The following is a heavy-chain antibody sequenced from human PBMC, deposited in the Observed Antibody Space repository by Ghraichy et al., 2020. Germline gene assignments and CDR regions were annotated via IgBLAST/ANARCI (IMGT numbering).Heavy chain of an antibody. J-gene: IGHJ4*02. CDR1: GYSLTNYW. CDR2: IFPGDSDT. CDR3: ATSTLAGSFDY. V-gene: IGHV5-51*07. Sequence: GESLNISCKDSGYSLTNYWTGWVHQMPGKGLEWIGIIFPGDSDTRYSPSFQGQVTISADKSSRTAYLQWSSLKASDTARYYCATSTLAGSFDYWGQGTLVTVSS. D-gene: IGHD2-2*01.